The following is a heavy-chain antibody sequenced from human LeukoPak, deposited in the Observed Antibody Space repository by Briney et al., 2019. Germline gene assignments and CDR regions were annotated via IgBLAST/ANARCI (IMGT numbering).Heavy chain of an antibody. J-gene: IGHJ3*02. CDR1: GGSISSGGQY. V-gene: IGHV4-30-4*01. D-gene: IGHD3-10*01. CDR2: IYYSGST. CDR3: ARVGHPGDI. Sequence: PSETLSLTCTVSGGSISSGGQYWSWIRQPPGKGLEWIGYIYYSGSTYYNPSLKSRVTISVDTSKNQFSLKPSSVTAADTAVYYCARVGHPGDIWGQGTMVTVSS.